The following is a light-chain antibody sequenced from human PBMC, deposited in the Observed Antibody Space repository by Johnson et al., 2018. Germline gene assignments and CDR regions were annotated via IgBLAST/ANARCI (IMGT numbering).Light chain of an antibody. CDR2: ENN. Sequence: QSVLTQPPSVSAAPGQKVTISCSGSSSNIGNNYVSWYQQPPGTDPKLLIYENNKRPSGIPDRFSGSKSGTSATLGITGLQTVDEADYYCGTWDSSLSAGNVFGTGTKVTVL. V-gene: IGLV1-51*02. J-gene: IGLJ1*01. CDR3: GTWDSSLSAGNV. CDR1: SSNIGNNY.